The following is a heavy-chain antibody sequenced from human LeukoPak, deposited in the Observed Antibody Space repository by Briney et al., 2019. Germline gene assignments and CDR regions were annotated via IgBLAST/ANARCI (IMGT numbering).Heavy chain of an antibody. Sequence: GGSLRLSCAASGFTFSNYFMHWVRQAPGKGLVWVSRISGDGTTTMYADSVKGRSTISRDNAKNTLYLQMNSLRAEDTAVYYCARTHPFDYWGQGTLVTVSS. CDR1: GFTFSNYF. J-gene: IGHJ4*02. CDR3: ARTHPFDY. V-gene: IGHV3-74*03. CDR2: ISGDGTTT.